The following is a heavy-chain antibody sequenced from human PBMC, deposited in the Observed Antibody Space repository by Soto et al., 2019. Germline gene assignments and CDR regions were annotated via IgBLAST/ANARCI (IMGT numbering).Heavy chain of an antibody. J-gene: IGHJ6*02. D-gene: IGHD3-10*01. CDR3: ARVGSRYYYGSGSYYYYYGMDV. Sequence: GGSLRLSCAASGFTVSSNYMSWVRQAPGKGLEWVSVIYSGGSTYYADSVKGRFTISRDNSKNTLYLQMNSLRAEDTAVYYCARVGSRYYYGSGSYYYYYGMDVWGQGTTVTVSS. CDR1: GFTVSSNY. V-gene: IGHV3-53*01. CDR2: IYSGGST.